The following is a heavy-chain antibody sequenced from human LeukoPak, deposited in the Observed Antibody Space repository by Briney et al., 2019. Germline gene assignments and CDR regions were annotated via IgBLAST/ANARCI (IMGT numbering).Heavy chain of an antibody. Sequence: GGSLRLSCAGSGFTFSGYGMTWVRQPPGRGLQWVADISGSGGSTYYADSVKGRFSISRDKTKNTLYLQMNSLRAEDTAVYYCARDRLAVAGRGYYYGMDVWGQGTTVTVSS. CDR1: GFTFSGYG. CDR2: ISGSGGST. J-gene: IGHJ6*02. V-gene: IGHV3-23*01. D-gene: IGHD6-19*01. CDR3: ARDRLAVAGRGYYYGMDV.